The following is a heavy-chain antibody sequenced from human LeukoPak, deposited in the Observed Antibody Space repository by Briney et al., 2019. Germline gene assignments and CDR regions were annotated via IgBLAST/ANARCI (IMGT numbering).Heavy chain of an antibody. V-gene: IGHV3-30*02. CDR3: AKDPLAVPGSY. CDR1: GFTFSSYV. J-gene: IGHJ4*02. CDR2: IRNDGSDK. Sequence: GRSLRLSCAASGFTFSSYVMHWVRQAPGKGLEWVAFIRNDGSDKYYADSVKGRFTSSRDNSRNTLYLLMNSLTIEDTAVYYCAKDPLAVPGSYWGQGTLVTVSS. D-gene: IGHD6-19*01.